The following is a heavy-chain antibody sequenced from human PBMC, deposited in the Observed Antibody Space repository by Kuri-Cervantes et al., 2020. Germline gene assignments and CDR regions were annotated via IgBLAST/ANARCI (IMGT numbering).Heavy chain of an antibody. D-gene: IGHD3-16*01. CDR2: INAGNDNT. Sequence: ASVKVSCKASGYTFTAYVMHWVRQAPGQGLEWMGWINAGNDNTKSSQKFQGRVTMTTDTSTSTAYMELSSLRSEDTAVYYCAGQGDTVIPGWYFDLWGRGTLVTVSS. CDR3: AGQGDTVIPGWYFDL. CDR1: GYTFTAYV. J-gene: IGHJ2*01. V-gene: IGHV1-3*01.